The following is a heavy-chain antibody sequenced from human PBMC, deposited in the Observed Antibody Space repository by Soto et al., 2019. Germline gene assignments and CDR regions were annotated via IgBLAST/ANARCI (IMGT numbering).Heavy chain of an antibody. V-gene: IGHV3-7*01. CDR1: GFTFSSYW. Sequence: GGSLRLSCAASGFTFSSYWMSWVRQAPGKGLEWVANIKQDGSEKYYVDSVKGRFTISRDNAKNSLYLQMNSLRAEDTAVYYCARVSSDNYSQHYYYYYYMDVWGKGTTVTVSS. D-gene: IGHD6-25*01. CDR3: ARVSSDNYSQHYYYYYYMDV. J-gene: IGHJ6*03. CDR2: IKQDGSEK.